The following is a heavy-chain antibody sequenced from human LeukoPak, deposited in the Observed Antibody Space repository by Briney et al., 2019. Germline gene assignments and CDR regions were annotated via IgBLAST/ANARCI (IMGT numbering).Heavy chain of an antibody. CDR3: ARVRYLLQPYYYGMDV. D-gene: IGHD2-15*01. CDR1: GFTFSNYG. V-gene: IGHV3-33*01. CDR2: IWYDGSNK. J-gene: IGHJ6*02. Sequence: GGSLRLSCAASGFTFSNYGMHWVRQAPGKGLEWVTLIWYDGSNKYYADPVKGRFTISRDTSKNTLYLQMNSLRVEDTAVYYCARVRYLLQPYYYGMDVWGQGTTVTVSS.